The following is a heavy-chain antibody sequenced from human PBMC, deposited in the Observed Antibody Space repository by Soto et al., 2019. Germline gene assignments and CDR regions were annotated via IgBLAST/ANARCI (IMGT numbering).Heavy chain of an antibody. CDR2: ITGSGGYT. Sequence: EVQLLESGGGLVQPGGSLRLSCAASGFTFITYAMTWVRQAPGKGLEWVSAITGSGGYTFYADSVKGRFTVSRDNSKNPLYLQMNSLRAEGTAVYYCAKGSVTTGGVFDYWGQGTLVTVSS. J-gene: IGHJ4*02. CDR1: GFTFITYA. D-gene: IGHD4-17*01. V-gene: IGHV3-23*01. CDR3: AKGSVTTGGVFDY.